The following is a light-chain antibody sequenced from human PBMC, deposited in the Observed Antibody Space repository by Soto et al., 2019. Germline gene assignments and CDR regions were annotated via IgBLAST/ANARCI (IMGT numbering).Light chain of an antibody. CDR3: QQYGSLPIT. V-gene: IGKV3-20*01. J-gene: IGKJ5*01. Sequence: DIVLTQSPGTLSLSPEERATLSCRASQSISSSYLAWFQQKPGQAPRLLIYDASSRATGIPDRFSGSGSGTDFTLTISRVEPEDYAVYYCQQYGSLPITFGQGTRLENK. CDR2: DAS. CDR1: QSISSSY.